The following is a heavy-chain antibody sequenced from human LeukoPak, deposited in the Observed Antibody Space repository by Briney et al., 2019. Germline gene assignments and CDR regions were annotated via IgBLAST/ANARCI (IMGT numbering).Heavy chain of an antibody. V-gene: IGHV1-18*01. D-gene: IGHD3-22*01. CDR1: GYTFNNHG. CDR3: ARDPSNSSGYHPHFDY. Sequence: ASVKVSCKASGYTFNNHGISWVRQAPGQGLEWMGWISAYNGDTIYAQNLQGRVTVTTDTSTRTAYMELRSLRSDDTAVYYCARDPSNSSGYHPHFDYWGQGTLVTVSS. CDR2: ISAYNGDT. J-gene: IGHJ4*02.